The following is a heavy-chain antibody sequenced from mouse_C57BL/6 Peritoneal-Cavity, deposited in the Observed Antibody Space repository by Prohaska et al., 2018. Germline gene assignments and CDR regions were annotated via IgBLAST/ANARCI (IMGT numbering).Heavy chain of an antibody. Sequence: EVQLVESGGGLVQPKGSLKLSCAASGFSFNTYAMNWVRQAPGTGLEWVVGIRIKSKNYVTYYADSVKDRFTISRDDSESMLYLQMNNLKTEDTAMYYCVRQRVTTGYYFDYWGQGTTLTVSS. CDR1: GFSFNTYA. D-gene: IGHD2-2*01. V-gene: IGHV10-1*01. CDR2: IRIKSKNYVT. J-gene: IGHJ2*01. CDR3: VRQRVTTGYYFDY.